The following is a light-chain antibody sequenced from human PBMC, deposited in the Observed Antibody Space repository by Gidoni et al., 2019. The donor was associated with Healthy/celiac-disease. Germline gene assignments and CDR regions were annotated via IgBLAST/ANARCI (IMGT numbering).Light chain of an antibody. Sequence: EIVLTQSPGTLSLSPGERATLSCRASQSVSSSYLAWYQQKPGQAPRLLIYGASSRATGIPDRFSGSGSGTDVTLTISRLEPEDVAVYYCQQYGSSPRITFXQXTRLEIK. CDR1: QSVSSSY. V-gene: IGKV3-20*01. CDR3: QQYGSSPRIT. J-gene: IGKJ5*01. CDR2: GAS.